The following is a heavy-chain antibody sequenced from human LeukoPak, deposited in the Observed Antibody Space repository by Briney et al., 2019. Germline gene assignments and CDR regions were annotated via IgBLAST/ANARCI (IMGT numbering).Heavy chain of an antibody. CDR2: ISDSGGNT. D-gene: IGHD6-6*01. Sequence: GGSLRLSCAASGFTFNTYAMSWVRQAPWERLQWVSGISDSGGNTYYADSVRGRFTISRDNSKNTLYLQMNSLRAEDTAVYYCARHRSSWLIDYWGQGILVTVSS. CDR1: GFTFNTYA. CDR3: ARHRSSWLIDY. V-gene: IGHV3-23*01. J-gene: IGHJ4*02.